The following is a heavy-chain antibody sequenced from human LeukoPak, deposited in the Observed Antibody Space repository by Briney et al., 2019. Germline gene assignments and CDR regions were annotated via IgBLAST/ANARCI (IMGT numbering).Heavy chain of an antibody. V-gene: IGHV3-43D*03. Sequence: GGSLRLSCAASGFTFSSYSMNWVRQAPGKGLEWVSLISWDGGSTYYADSVKGRFTISRDNSKNSLYLQMNSLRAEDTALYYCAKASYDSSGYIGYWGQGTLVTVSS. J-gene: IGHJ4*02. D-gene: IGHD3-22*01. CDR3: AKASYDSSGYIGY. CDR1: GFTFSSYS. CDR2: ISWDGGST.